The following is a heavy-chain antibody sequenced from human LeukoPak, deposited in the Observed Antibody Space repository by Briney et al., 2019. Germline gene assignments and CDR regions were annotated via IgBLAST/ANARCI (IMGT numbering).Heavy chain of an antibody. CDR1: GFTFDAYA. CDR3: FNVERNIPR. Sequence: PGRSLRLFCAASGFTFDAYAMHWDLQAPGQGLEWISGISWNSATIVYADSVKGRFTISRDNARNSLYLQMNSLRAEDTALYYCFNVERNIPRWGQGTLVTVSS. D-gene: IGHD2-2*02. V-gene: IGHV3-9*01. J-gene: IGHJ4*02. CDR2: ISWNSATI.